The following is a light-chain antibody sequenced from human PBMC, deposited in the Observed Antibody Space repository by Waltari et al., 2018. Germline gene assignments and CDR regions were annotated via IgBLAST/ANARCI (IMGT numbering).Light chain of an antibody. CDR2: DVN. CDR3: SSYTSDSTLVL. V-gene: IGLV2-14*03. CDR1: SSDVGGYKF. Sequence: QSALTQPASVSGPPGQSITISCPGTSSDVGGYKFVSWYQQHPGKAPKLIIYDVNNRPSGVSYRFSGSKSGNTASLTISGLQAEDEADYYCSSYTSDSTLVLFGGGTKLTVL. J-gene: IGLJ2*01.